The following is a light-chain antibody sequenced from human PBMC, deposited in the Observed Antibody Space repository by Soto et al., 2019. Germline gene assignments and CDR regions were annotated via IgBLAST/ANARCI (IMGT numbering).Light chain of an antibody. Sequence: QYVLTQSPSVSGAPGQRVTISCTGSSSNIGAGYDVHWYQQLPGTAPKLLIYGNSNRPSGVPDRFSGSKSGTSASLAITGLQAEDEADYYCQSYDSSLSGVFGGGTKLTVL. CDR2: GNS. J-gene: IGLJ2*01. CDR3: QSYDSSLSGV. V-gene: IGLV1-40*01. CDR1: SSNIGAGYD.